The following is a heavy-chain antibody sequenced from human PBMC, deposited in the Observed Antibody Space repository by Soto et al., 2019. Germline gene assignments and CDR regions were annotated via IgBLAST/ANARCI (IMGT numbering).Heavy chain of an antibody. J-gene: IGHJ5*02. D-gene: IGHD3-3*01. CDR1: GGSISSYY. V-gene: IGHV4-59*01. CDR3: ARHYDFWSGSPFDL. Sequence: SETLSLTCTVSGGSISSYYWSWIRQPPGKGLEWIGYIYYSGSTNYNPSLKSRVTISVDTSKNQFSLKLSSVTAADTAVYYCARHYDFWSGSPFDLWGQGTLVTVSS. CDR2: IYYSGST.